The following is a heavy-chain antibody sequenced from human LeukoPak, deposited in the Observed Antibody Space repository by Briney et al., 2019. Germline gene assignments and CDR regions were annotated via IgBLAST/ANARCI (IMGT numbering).Heavy chain of an antibody. J-gene: IGHJ3*02. V-gene: IGHV1-18*01. D-gene: IGHD6-13*01. CDR3: ARPHFQYSSSWYAFDI. CDR1: GYTFTSYG. Sequence: ASVKVSCKASGYTFTSYGISWVRQAPGQGLEWMGWISAYNGNTNYAQKLQGRVTMTTDTSTSTAYMELRSLRSDDTAVYYCARPHFQYSSSWYAFDIWGQGTMVTVSS. CDR2: ISAYNGNT.